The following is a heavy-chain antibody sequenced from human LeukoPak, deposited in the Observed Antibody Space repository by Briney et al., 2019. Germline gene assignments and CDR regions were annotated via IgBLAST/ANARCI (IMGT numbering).Heavy chain of an antibody. CDR3: ARAPGYGYDY. Sequence: GGSLGLSCAASGFTFSSYGMSWVRQAPGKELEWVSAISGSGGSTYYADSVKGRFTISRDNSKNTLYLQMGSLRAEDMAVYYCARAPGYGYDYWGQGTLVTVSS. CDR2: ISGSGGST. CDR1: GFTFSSYG. J-gene: IGHJ4*02. D-gene: IGHD5-18*01. V-gene: IGHV3-23*01.